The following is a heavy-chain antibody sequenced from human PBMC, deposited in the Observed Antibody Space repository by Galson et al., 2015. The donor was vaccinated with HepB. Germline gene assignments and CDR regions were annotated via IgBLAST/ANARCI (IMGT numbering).Heavy chain of an antibody. CDR3: ARAPSSKPLSGARDWGEVLQH. J-gene: IGHJ1*01. Sequence: SVKVSCKASGYTFTSYDINWVRQATGQGLEWMGWMNPNSGNTGYAQKFQGRVTMTRNTSISTAYMELSSLRSEDTAVYYCARAPSSKPLSGARDWGEVLQHWGQGTLVTVSS. CDR1: GYTFTSYD. V-gene: IGHV1-8*01. CDR2: MNPNSGNT. D-gene: IGHD2-15*01.